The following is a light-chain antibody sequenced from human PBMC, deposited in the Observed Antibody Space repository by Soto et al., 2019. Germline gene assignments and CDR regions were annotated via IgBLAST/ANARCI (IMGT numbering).Light chain of an antibody. CDR2: AVS. Sequence: EIVLTQSPATLSLSPGERATLSCRASQTLVNNYLSWFEQKPGQAPRLLIYAVSNRATGIADRFSGSGSGTDFTLTISRLEPEDFAVYYCQQSGNSPLTFGGGTKLEIK. CDR3: QQSGNSPLT. V-gene: IGKV3-20*01. CDR1: QTLVNNY. J-gene: IGKJ4*01.